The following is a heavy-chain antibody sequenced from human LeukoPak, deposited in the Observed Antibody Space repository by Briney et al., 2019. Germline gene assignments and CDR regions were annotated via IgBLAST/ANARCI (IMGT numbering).Heavy chain of an antibody. D-gene: IGHD6-19*01. J-gene: IGHJ4*02. CDR1: GKPLNELS. CDR3: ATGRGAVAGTGGYFDY. CDR2: FDPEDGET. V-gene: IGHV1-24*01. Sequence: ASVKVSCKVSGKPLNELSMHWVGQAPGKGLEWMGGFDPEDGETIYAQKFQGRVTMTEDTSTDTDYMELSSLRSEDTAVYYCATGRGAVAGTGGYFDYWGQGTLVTVSS.